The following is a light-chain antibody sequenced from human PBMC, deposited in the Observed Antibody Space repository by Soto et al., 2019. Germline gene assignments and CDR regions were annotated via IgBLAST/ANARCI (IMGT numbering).Light chain of an antibody. Sequence: EIVLTQSPDTLSLSPEERATLSCRASQSVSSYLAWYQQKPGQAPRLLIYDASNRATGIPARFSGSGSGTDFTLTISSLEPEDFAVYNCQQRSNWPPELTLGGGTKVEIK. CDR3: QQRSNWPPELT. J-gene: IGKJ4*01. V-gene: IGKV3-11*01. CDR2: DAS. CDR1: QSVSSY.